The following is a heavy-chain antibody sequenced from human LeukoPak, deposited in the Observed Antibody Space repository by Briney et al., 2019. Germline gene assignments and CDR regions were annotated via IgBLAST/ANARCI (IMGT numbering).Heavy chain of an antibody. CDR1: GFTFGNYV. V-gene: IGHV3-30-3*01. CDR3: VRSPTYYNMDV. J-gene: IGHJ6*03. Sequence: GGPLRLSCAASGFTFGNYVIHGLRQAPGRGLEWLAVISYYGTNKYYADSVKGRFTISRDHSQSTVDLQMNTLRGADTAVYYCVRSPTYYNMDVWGKGTTVTVS. CDR2: ISYYGTNK.